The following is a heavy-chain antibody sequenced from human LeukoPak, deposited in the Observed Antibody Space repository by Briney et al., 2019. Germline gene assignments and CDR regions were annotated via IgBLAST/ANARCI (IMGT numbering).Heavy chain of an antibody. J-gene: IGHJ6*03. CDR3: ARIHGAAAYYYYMDV. CDR1: GYTFTNYI. D-gene: IGHD6-13*01. V-gene: IGHV1-18*01. CDR2: ISAYNGNT. Sequence: ASVKVSCKASGYTFTNYIINWVRQAPGQGLEWMGWISAYNGNTNYAQKLQGRVTMTTDTSTSTAYMELRSLRSDDTAVYYCARIHGAAAYYYYMDVWGKGTTVTVSS.